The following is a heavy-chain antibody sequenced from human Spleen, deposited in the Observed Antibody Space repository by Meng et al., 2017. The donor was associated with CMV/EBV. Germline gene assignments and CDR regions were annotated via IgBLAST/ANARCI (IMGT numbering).Heavy chain of an antibody. CDR3: TTDNSNYFNAFDI. CDR1: GFTFSNAW. D-gene: IGHD4-11*01. Sequence: GGSLRLSCAASGFTFSNAWMSWVRQAPGKGLEWVGRIKSKTDGGTTDYAAPVKGRFTISRDDSKNTLYLQMNSLKTEDTAVYYCTTDNSNYFNAFDIWGQGTMVTVSS. CDR2: IKSKTDGGTT. V-gene: IGHV3-15*01. J-gene: IGHJ3*02.